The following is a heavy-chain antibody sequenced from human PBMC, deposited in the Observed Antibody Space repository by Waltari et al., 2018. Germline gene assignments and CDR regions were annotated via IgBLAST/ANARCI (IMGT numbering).Heavy chain of an antibody. CDR2: MNSDGSST. Sequence: EVQLVESGGGLVQPGGSLRLSCAASGFTFSGYWMHWVRQAPGKGLVWVSRMNSDGSSTSYADSVKGRFTISRDNAKKTLYLQMNSLRAEDTAVYYCARGGTYSFDAFDIWGQGTMVTVSS. D-gene: IGHD5-18*01. J-gene: IGHJ3*02. CDR1: GFTFSGYW. V-gene: IGHV3-74*01. CDR3: ARGGTYSFDAFDI.